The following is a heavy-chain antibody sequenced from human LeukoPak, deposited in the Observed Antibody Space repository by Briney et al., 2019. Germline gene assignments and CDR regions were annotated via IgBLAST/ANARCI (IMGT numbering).Heavy chain of an antibody. D-gene: IGHD3-22*01. CDR3: AKDIGMYYDSSGYYHYFDY. J-gene: IGHJ4*02. CDR1: GFTFSSYA. V-gene: IGHV3-23*01. Sequence: GGSLRLSCAASGFTFSSYAMSWVRQAPGRGLEWVSAISGSGGSTYYADSVKGRFTISRDNSKNTLYLQMNSLRAEDTAVYYCAKDIGMYYDSSGYYHYFDYWGQGTLVTVSS. CDR2: ISGSGGST.